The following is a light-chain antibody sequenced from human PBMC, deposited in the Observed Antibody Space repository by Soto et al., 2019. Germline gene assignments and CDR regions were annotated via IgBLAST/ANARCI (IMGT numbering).Light chain of an antibody. V-gene: IGKV3-15*01. CDR3: QQYNNWPPYT. J-gene: IGKJ2*01. CDR1: QSVGSG. CDR2: GAS. Sequence: IVLTHSPGTLSFSPGEVATLSCRASQSVGSGLSWYQQKPGQAPRLLIYGASTRATGIPARFSGSGSGTEFTLTISSLQSEDYAVYYCQQYNNWPPYTFGQGTKVDIK.